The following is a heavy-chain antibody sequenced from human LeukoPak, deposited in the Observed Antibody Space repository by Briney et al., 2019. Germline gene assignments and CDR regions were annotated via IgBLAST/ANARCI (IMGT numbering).Heavy chain of an antibody. CDR1: GFTFSSYA. V-gene: IGHV3-64D*09. D-gene: IGHD3-22*01. J-gene: IGHJ4*02. Sequence: PGGSLRLSCSASGFTFSSYAMHWVRQAPGKGLEYVSAISSNGGSTYYADSVKGRFTISRDNSKNTLYLQMSSLRDEDTAVYYCVKSGYYDSSGYLDYFDYWGQGTLVTVSS. CDR2: ISSNGGST. CDR3: VKSGYYDSSGYLDYFDY.